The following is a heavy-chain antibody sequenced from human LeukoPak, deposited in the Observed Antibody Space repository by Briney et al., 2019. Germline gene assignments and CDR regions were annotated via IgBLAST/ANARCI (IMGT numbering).Heavy chain of an antibody. CDR3: ARDSEYSSSFGFDI. J-gene: IGHJ3*02. CDR1: GFTFSSHW. D-gene: IGHD6-13*01. V-gene: IGHV3-7*01. Sequence: SGGSLRLSCAASGFTFSSHWMTWVRQAPGKGLEWVANINQDGSERYYVDSVKSRFTISRDNAKNSLYLQMNSLRAEDTAVYYGARDSEYSSSFGFDIWGQGTMVTVSS. CDR2: INQDGSER.